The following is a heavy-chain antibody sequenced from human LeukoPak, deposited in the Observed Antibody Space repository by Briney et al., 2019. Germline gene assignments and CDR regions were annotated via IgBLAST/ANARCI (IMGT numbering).Heavy chain of an antibody. V-gene: IGHV3-30*02. J-gene: IGHJ6*03. CDR3: AKDLYSGSYYYYYYMDV. D-gene: IGHD1-26*01. CDR1: GFTFSSYG. Sequence: GRSLRLSCAASGFTFSSYGMHWVRQAPGKGLEWVAFIRYDGSNKYYADSVKGRFTISRDNSKNTLYLQMNSLRAEDTAVYYCAKDLYSGSYYYYYYMDVWGKGTTVTISS. CDR2: IRYDGSNK.